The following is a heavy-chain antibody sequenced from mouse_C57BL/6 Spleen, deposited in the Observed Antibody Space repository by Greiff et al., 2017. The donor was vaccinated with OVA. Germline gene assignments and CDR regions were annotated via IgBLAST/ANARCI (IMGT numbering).Heavy chain of an antibody. J-gene: IGHJ3*01. CDR2: IYPGDGAT. CDR1: GYAFSSSW. D-gene: IGHD3-3*01. CDR3: ARGTERSWFAY. V-gene: IGHV1-82*01. Sequence: HVQLQQSGPELVKPGASVKFSCKASGYAFSSSWMNWVQQRPGKGLEWIGRIYPGDGATTYNGKFKGKATLTADKSSSTAYMQHSSLTSEDSAVYCCARGTERSWFAYWGQGTLVTVSA.